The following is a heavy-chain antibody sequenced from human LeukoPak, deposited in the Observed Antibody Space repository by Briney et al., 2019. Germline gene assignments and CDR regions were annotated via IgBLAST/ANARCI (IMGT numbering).Heavy chain of an antibody. CDR2: ISNSGGST. D-gene: IGHD3-10*01. CDR3: ARVGEFDY. J-gene: IGHJ4*02. CDR1: GFIFSRYG. V-gene: IGHV3-64*01. Sequence: GGSLRLSCVASGFIFSRYGMHWVRQAPGKGLEYVSAISNSGGSTYYANSVKGRFTISRDNAKNSLYLQMNSLRDEDTAVYYCARVGEFDYWGQGTQVTVSS.